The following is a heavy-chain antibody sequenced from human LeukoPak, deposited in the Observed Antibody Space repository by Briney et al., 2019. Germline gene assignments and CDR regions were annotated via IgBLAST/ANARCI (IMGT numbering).Heavy chain of an antibody. CDR3: ARGRHCSGGSCYVDY. CDR1: GGSFSGYY. Sequence: PSETLSLTCAVYGGSFSGYYWSWIRQPPGKGLEWIGEINHSGSTNYNPSLKSRVTISVDTSKNQFSLKLSSVTAADTAVYYCARGRHCSGGSCYVDYWGQGTLVTVSS. D-gene: IGHD2-15*01. J-gene: IGHJ4*02. CDR2: INHSGST. V-gene: IGHV4-34*01.